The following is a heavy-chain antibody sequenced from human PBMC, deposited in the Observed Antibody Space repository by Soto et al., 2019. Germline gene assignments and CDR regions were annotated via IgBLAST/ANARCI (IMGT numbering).Heavy chain of an antibody. J-gene: IGHJ6*02. CDR2: INPSGGST. Sequence: ASVKVSCKASGYTFTSYYMHWVRQAPGQGLEWMGIINPSGGSTSYAQKFQGRVTMTRNTSTSTVYMELSSLRSEDTAVYYCARERLPKHGEYSDYYYYYGMDVWGQGTTVTVAS. CDR3: ARERLPKHGEYSDYYYYYGMDV. CDR1: GYTFTSYY. D-gene: IGHD3-10*01. V-gene: IGHV1-46*01.